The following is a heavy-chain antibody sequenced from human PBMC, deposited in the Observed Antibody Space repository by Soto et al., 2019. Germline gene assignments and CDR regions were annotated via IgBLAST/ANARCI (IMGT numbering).Heavy chain of an antibody. CDR3: ARDSGYYFHYGMDV. J-gene: IGHJ6*02. CDR1: GGSISSYY. Sequence: SETLSLTCTVSGGSISSYYWSWIRQPPGKGLEWIGYISYSGNTNYNPSLKSRVTISVDTSKNQFSLKLNSVTAADTAVYYCARDSGYYFHYGMDVWGQGTTVX. CDR2: ISYSGNT. V-gene: IGHV4-59*01.